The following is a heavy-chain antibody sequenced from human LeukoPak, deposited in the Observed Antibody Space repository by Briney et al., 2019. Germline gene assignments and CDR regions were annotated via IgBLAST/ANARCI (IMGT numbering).Heavy chain of an antibody. D-gene: IGHD3-10*01. CDR3: ARDRGYYGSGSYSNWFDP. CDR2: IKHGGIT. CDR1: GGSISGFY. V-gene: IGHV4-34*01. Sequence: SETQSLTCAVHGGSISGFYWTWMRQPPGKELEWIGDIKHGGITKYHPSLNSRVTMSEDTSNNQFSLKLSSVTAADTAVYYCARDRGYYGSGSYSNWFDPWGQGTLVTVSS. J-gene: IGHJ5*02.